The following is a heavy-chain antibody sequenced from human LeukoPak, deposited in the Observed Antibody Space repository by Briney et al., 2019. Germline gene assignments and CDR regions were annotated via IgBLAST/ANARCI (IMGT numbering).Heavy chain of an antibody. CDR1: GFTVSSNY. D-gene: IGHD5-12*01. CDR2: IYSGGRT. CDR3: ARDSGYNAFDY. Sequence: GGSLRLSCAASGFTVSSNYMSWVRQAPGKGLEWVSVIYSGGRTYYADSVKGRFTISRDNSKNTLYLQMNSLRAEDTAMYYCARDSGYNAFDYWGQGTLVTVSS. J-gene: IGHJ4*02. V-gene: IGHV3-66*01.